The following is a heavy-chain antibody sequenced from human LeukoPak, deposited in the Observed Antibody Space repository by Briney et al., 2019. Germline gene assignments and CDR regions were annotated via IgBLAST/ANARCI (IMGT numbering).Heavy chain of an antibody. V-gene: IGHV1-2*02. Sequence: ASVKVSCKASGYTFDNFYIRWVRQAPGQGPEWMGWINGNDGSTKYAQRFQGRVIMTRVTAISTVYMDLSGLRPDDTAIYYCARDEGSTYNQLDYWGQGTLVTVSS. CDR2: INGNDGST. J-gene: IGHJ4*02. CDR1: GYTFDNFY. CDR3: ARDEGSTYNQLDY. D-gene: IGHD1-14*01.